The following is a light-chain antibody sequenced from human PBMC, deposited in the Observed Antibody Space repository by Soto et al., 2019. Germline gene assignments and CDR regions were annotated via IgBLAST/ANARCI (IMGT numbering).Light chain of an antibody. CDR2: DTS. Sequence: EVVLTQSPATLSLSPGERATLSCRASQSVNRYLAWYQQKPGQAPRLLIYDTSNRATGIPDRFSGSGSGTDFTLTISRLEPEDFAVYHCQRYGSSPLITFGQGTRLEIK. V-gene: IGKV3-20*01. J-gene: IGKJ5*01. CDR1: QSVNRY. CDR3: QRYGSSPLIT.